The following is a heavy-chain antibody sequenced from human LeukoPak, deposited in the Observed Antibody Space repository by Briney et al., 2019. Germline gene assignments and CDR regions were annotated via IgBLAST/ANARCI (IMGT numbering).Heavy chain of an antibody. J-gene: IGHJ4*02. D-gene: IGHD6-19*01. CDR2: IYTSGST. CDR1: GGSISSGSYY. CDR3: ARSGYSSGWYTDY. V-gene: IGHV4-61*02. Sequence: SETLSLTCTVSGGSISSGSYYWSWIRQPAGQGLEWIGRIYTSGSTNYNPSLKSRVTISVDTSKNQFSLKLSSVTAADTAVYYCARSGYSSGWYTDYWGQGTLVTVSS.